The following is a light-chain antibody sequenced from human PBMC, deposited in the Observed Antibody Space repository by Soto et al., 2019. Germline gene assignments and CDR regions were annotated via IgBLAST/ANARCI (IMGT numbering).Light chain of an antibody. CDR2: DVS. Sequence: DIQMTQSPSTLSASVGDRVIITCRASQTVERWMAWYQQKPGKAPKLLISDVSTLERGVPSRFSGSGSATEFALTISGLHPDDFATDYCQQYKDYVYTFGQGTKVESK. CDR1: QTVERW. V-gene: IGKV1-5*01. CDR3: QQYKDYVYT. J-gene: IGKJ2*01.